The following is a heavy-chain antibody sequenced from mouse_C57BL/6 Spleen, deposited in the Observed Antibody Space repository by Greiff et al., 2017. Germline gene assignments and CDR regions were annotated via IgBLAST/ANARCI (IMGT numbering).Heavy chain of an antibody. CDR1: GYTFTDYY. J-gene: IGHJ1*03. Sequence: EVQLQQSGPELVKPGASVKISCKASGYTFTDYYMNWVKQSPGKSLEWIGDINPNNGGTSYNQKFKGKATLTVDKSSSTAYMEIRSLTSEDSAIYYCARDGEGYWYFDVWGTGTTVTVSS. CDR3: ARDGEGYWYFDV. CDR2: INPNNGGT. V-gene: IGHV1-26*01.